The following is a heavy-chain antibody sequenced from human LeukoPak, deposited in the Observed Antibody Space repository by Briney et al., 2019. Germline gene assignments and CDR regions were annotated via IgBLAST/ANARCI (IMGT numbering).Heavy chain of an antibody. J-gene: IGHJ4*02. CDR3: ASLAEVTIFGVVTPSDY. CDR2: ISGSGGSK. V-gene: IGHV3-23*01. D-gene: IGHD3-3*01. Sequence: GGSLTLSWAPSGLTSSSYSMSWVSHAPGGGRGWDSAISGSGGSKYYADSVKGRFTISRDNSKNTLYLQMNSLRAEDTAVYYCASLAEVTIFGVVTPSDYWGQGTLVTVSS. CDR1: GLTSSSYS.